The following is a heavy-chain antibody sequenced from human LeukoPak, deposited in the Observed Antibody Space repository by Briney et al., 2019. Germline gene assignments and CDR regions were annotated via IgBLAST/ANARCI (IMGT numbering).Heavy chain of an antibody. Sequence: ASVKVSCKASGYTFTSYGISWVRQAPGQGLEWMGWISAYNGNTNYAQKLQGRVTMTIDTSTSTAYMELRSLRSDDTAVYYCAREPYSSGWYYYLDSWGQGTLVTVSS. CDR3: AREPYSSGWYYYLDS. CDR2: ISAYNGNT. CDR1: GYTFTSYG. V-gene: IGHV1-18*01. D-gene: IGHD6-19*01. J-gene: IGHJ4*02.